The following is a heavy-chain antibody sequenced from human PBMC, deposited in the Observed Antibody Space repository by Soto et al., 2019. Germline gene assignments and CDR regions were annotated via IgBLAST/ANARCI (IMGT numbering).Heavy chain of an antibody. J-gene: IGHJ3*02. D-gene: IGHD3-3*01. V-gene: IGHV4-39*02. CDR1: GGSSSNSGFY. Sequence: SETLSLTCIVSGGSSSNSGFYWGWIRKPPGKGVEWMGRIYESGTTYYNPSLKSRVTVSVDTSKNHFTLRLTSVISAATAVYYLASYDFWSGSNDAFEIWGQGTMVTVSS. CDR3: ASYDFWSGSNDAFEI. CDR2: IYESGTT.